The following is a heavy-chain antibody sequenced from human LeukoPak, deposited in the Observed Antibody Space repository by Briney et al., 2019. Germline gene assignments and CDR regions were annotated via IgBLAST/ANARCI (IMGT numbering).Heavy chain of an antibody. J-gene: IGHJ6*03. CDR2: ISTVSIYT. CDR3: ARDGSGFYYYYYMDV. Sequence: GGSLRLSCAASGFTFTDYSMTWVRQAPGKGLEWVSSISTVSIYTFYSDSVKGRFTISRDNRKNTLYLQMSSLSAEDTAVYYCARDGSGFYYYYYMDVWGKGTTVTVSS. CDR1: GFTFTDYS. D-gene: IGHD1-26*01. V-gene: IGHV3-21*01.